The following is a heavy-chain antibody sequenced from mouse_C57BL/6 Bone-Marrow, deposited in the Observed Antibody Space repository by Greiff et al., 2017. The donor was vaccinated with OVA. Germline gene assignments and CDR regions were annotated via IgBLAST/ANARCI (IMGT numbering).Heavy chain of an antibody. J-gene: IGHJ4*01. CDR3: AVTAQATYYYAMDY. CDR1: GFSLTSYG. D-gene: IGHD3-2*02. Sequence: VQLQQSGPGLVQPSQSLSITCTVSGFSLTSYGVHWVRQSPGKGLEWLGVIWRGGSTDYNAAFMSRLSITKDNSKSQVFFKMNSLQADDTAIYYCAVTAQATYYYAMDYWGQGTSVTVSS. V-gene: IGHV2-5*01. CDR2: IWRGGST.